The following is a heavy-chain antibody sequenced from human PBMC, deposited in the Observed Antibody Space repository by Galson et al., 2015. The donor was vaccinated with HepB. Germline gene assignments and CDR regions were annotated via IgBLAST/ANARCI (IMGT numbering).Heavy chain of an antibody. V-gene: IGHV3-23*01. CDR1: GFTFSSYA. J-gene: IGHJ4*02. D-gene: IGHD5-18*01. CDR3: AKDLEIQLWLLLFDY. Sequence: SLRLSCAASGFTFSSYAMSWVRQAPGKGLEWVSAISGSGGSTYYADSVKGRFTISRDNSKNTLYLQMNSLRAEDTAVYYCAKDLEIQLWLLLFDYWGQGTLGTVSS. CDR2: ISGSGGST.